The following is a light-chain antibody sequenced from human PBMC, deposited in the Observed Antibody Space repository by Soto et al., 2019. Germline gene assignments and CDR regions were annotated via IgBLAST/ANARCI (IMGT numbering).Light chain of an antibody. CDR3: QQRSNWPP. J-gene: IGKJ5*01. CDR2: DSS. V-gene: IGKV3-11*01. Sequence: EIVLTQSPATLSLSPGERATLSCRASQSVSSYLAWYQQKPVQAPRLLIYDSSNRPTGIPARFSGSGSGTEFTLTISSLQSEDAAIYYCQQRSNWPPFGQGTRLEIK. CDR1: QSVSSY.